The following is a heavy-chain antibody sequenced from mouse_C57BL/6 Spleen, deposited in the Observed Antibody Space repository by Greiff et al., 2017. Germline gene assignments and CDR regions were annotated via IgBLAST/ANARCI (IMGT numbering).Heavy chain of an antibody. V-gene: IGHV1-64*01. CDR2: IHPNSGST. D-gene: IGHD2-5*01. Sequence: QVQLQQPGAELVKPGASVKLSCKASSYTFTSYWMHWVKQRPGQGLEWIGMIHPNSGSTNYNEKFKSKATLTVDKSSSTAYMQLSSLTSEDSAVYYCARSLYYSNGDAMDYWGQGTSVTVSS. CDR1: SYTFTSYW. CDR3: ARSLYYSNGDAMDY. J-gene: IGHJ4*01.